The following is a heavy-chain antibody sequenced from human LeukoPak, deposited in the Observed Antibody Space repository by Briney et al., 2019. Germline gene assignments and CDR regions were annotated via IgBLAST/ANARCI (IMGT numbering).Heavy chain of an antibody. CDR3: ARDRVTLYYYYMDV. J-gene: IGHJ6*03. D-gene: IGHD3-16*01. CDR1: GYTFTSYD. V-gene: IGHV1-2*02. Sequence: ASVKVSCKASGYTFTSYDINWVRQATGQGLEWMGWINPNSGGTNYAQKFQGRVTMTRDTSISTAYMELSRLRSDDTAVYYCARDRVTLYYYYMDVWGKGTTVTISS. CDR2: INPNSGGT.